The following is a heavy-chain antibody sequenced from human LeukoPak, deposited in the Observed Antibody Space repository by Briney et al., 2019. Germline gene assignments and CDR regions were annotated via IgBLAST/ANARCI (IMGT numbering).Heavy chain of an antibody. D-gene: IGHD1-26*01. J-gene: IGHJ3*02. CDR2: INHSGST. Sequence: PSETLSLTCAVYGGSFSGYYWGWIRQPPGKGLEWIGEINHSGSTNYNPSLKSRVTISVDTSKNQFSLKLSSVTAADTAVYYCARGGELRYAFDIWGQGTMVTVSS. CDR1: GGSFSGYY. V-gene: IGHV4-34*01. CDR3: ARGGELRYAFDI.